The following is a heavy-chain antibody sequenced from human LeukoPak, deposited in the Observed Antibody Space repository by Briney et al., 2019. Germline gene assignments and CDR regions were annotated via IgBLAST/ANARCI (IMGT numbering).Heavy chain of an antibody. CDR1: GGSFSGYY. D-gene: IGHD2-2*01. Sequence: PSETLSLTCAVYGGSFSGYYWSWIRQPPGKGLEWIGEINHSGSTNYNPSLKSRVTISVDTSKNRFSLKLSPVTAADTAVYYCAKGVPAATDNYYYYGMDVWGQGTTVTVSS. CDR3: AKGVPAATDNYYYYGMDV. J-gene: IGHJ6*02. CDR2: INHSGST. V-gene: IGHV4-34*01.